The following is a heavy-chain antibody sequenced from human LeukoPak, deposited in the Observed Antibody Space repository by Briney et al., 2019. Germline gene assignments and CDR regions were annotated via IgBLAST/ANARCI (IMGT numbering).Heavy chain of an antibody. CDR3: ARVRMGATVSNYYYYYTDV. CDR2: IISHGGNT. J-gene: IGHJ6*03. Sequence: GGSLRLSCAASGFSFSSYTLHWVGQVPGKGLHYVSAIISHGGNTHYTNAVKVRFTISRDNSQNTLYLQMGSLRPDDMAVYHCARVRMGATVSNYYYYYTDVWGKGTTVTVSS. CDR1: GFSFSSYT. V-gene: IGHV3-64*01. D-gene: IGHD1-26*01.